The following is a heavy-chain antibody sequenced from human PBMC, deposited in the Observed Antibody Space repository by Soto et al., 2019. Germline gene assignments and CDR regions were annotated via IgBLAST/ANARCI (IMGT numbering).Heavy chain of an antibody. V-gene: IGHV1-69*13. Sequence: ASVKVSCKASGGTFSSYAISWVRQAPGQGLEWMGGIIPIFGTANYAQKFQGRVTITADESTSTAYMELSSLRSEDTAVYYCARVEDIVVVPAATGIYYYYYGMDVWGQGTTVTVSS. J-gene: IGHJ6*02. CDR2: IIPIFGTA. CDR3: ARVEDIVVVPAATGIYYYYYGMDV. D-gene: IGHD2-2*01. CDR1: GGTFSSYA.